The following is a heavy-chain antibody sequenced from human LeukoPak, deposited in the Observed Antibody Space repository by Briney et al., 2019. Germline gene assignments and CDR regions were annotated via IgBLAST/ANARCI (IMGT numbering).Heavy chain of an antibody. CDR3: ARADNSWSDFDS. Sequence: GASVKVSCKASGYTFTGYYMHWVRQAPGQGLEWMGWINPNSGGTNYAQKFQGRVTMTRDTSINTAYMDLSRLTSDDTAVYYCARADNSWSDFDSWGQGTLVTVSS. V-gene: IGHV1-2*02. J-gene: IGHJ4*02. CDR1: GYTFTGYY. CDR2: INPNSGGT. D-gene: IGHD6-13*01.